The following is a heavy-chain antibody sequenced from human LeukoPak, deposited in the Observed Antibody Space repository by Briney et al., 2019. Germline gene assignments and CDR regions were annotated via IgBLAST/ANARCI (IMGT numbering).Heavy chain of an antibody. V-gene: IGHV3-30*18. D-gene: IGHD1-26*01. CDR2: ISYDGSNK. CDR1: GFTFSSYG. CDR3: AKDRSGSYFTYYYYGMDV. Sequence: GGSLRLSCAASGFTFSSYGMHWVRQAPGKGLERVAVISYDGSNKYYADSVKGRFTISRDNSKNTLYLQMNSLRAEDTAVYYCAKDRSGSYFTYYYYGMDVWGQGTTVTVSS. J-gene: IGHJ6*02.